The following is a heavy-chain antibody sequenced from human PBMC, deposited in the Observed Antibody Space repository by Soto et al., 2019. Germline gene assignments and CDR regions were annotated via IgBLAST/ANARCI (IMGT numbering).Heavy chain of an antibody. CDR2: ISGSGGST. CDR3: AKHVDSTYHGMDV. J-gene: IGHJ6*02. V-gene: IGHV3-23*01. D-gene: IGHD3-22*01. CDR1: GFTFSSYA. Sequence: EVQLLESGGGLVQPGGSLRLSCAASGFTFSSYAMSWVRQAPGKGLKWVSAISGSGGSTYYADSVKGRFTISRDNSKNTLYLQMNSLRAEDTAVYYCAKHVDSTYHGMDVWGQGTTVTVSS.